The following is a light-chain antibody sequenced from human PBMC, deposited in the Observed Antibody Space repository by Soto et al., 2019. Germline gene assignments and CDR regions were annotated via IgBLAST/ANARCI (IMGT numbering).Light chain of an antibody. CDR1: QSISSY. CDR2: AAS. Sequence: IRLTQSPSSVSSSLGDRVTITGLASQSISSYLNWYQQKPGKAPKLLIYAASSLQSGVPSRFSGSGSGTDFTLTISSLQPEDFATYYCQQSYSTPPTFGQGTRLEI. J-gene: IGKJ5*01. V-gene: IGKV1-39*01. CDR3: QQSYSTPPT.